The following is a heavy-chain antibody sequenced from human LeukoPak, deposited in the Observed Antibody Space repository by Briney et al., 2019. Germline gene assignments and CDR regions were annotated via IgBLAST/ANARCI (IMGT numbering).Heavy chain of an antibody. CDR3: ATDHSMANTAWWFDP. CDR1: GYTITNNY. Sequence: GASVKGSCKASGYTITNNYMHWVRQATGQGLEWMGVINPSGTGTSYAQKFQGRITMRRDTSTSTVYMELSSLRSEDTAFYYCATDHSMANTAWWFDPWGQGTLVTVSS. J-gene: IGHJ5*02. D-gene: IGHD5-24*01. V-gene: IGHV1-46*01. CDR2: INPSGTGT.